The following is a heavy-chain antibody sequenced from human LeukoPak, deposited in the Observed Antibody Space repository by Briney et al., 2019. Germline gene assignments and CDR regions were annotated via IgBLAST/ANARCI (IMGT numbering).Heavy chain of an antibody. J-gene: IGHJ4*02. D-gene: IGHD3-22*01. CDR3: ARIRPYDDSSDYYSSDY. CDR2: IDWDDDE. CDR1: GFSLSTSGLC. Sequence: SGPALVKPTQTLTLTCTFSGFSLSTSGLCVSWIRQPPGKALEWLARIDWDDDEYYSTSLKTRLTISKDTSKNQVVLTMTNMDPVDTATYYCARIRPYDDSSDYYSSDYWGQGTLVTVSS. V-gene: IGHV2-70*11.